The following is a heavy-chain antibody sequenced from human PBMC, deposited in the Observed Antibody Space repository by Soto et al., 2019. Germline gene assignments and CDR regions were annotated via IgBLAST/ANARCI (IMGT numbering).Heavy chain of an antibody. V-gene: IGHV3-7*03. CDR2: MNQDGREK. CDR3: AKYSGSYSFES. CDR1: GFTFSNSW. Sequence: GGSLRLSCAASGFTFSNSWMSWVRQAPGKGLEGVANMNQDGREKYYVDSVKGRFTISRDNAKNSRYLQMNSLRAEDTAVYYCAKYSGSYSFESWGQGALVTVSS. D-gene: IGHD1-26*01. J-gene: IGHJ4*02.